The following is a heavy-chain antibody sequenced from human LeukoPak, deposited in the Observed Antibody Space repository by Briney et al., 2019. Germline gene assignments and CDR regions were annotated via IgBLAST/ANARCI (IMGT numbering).Heavy chain of an antibody. D-gene: IGHD2-2*01. CDR3: AREETYCSSTSCYYYYGMDV. CDR1: GFTFSGYA. Sequence: QPGGSLRLSCAASGFTFSGYAMSWVRQAPGKGLEWVSYISSSSSTIYYADSVKGRFTISRDNAKNSLYLQMNSLRAEDTAVYYCAREETYCSSTSCYYYYGMDVWGQGTTVTVSS. J-gene: IGHJ6*02. CDR2: ISSSSSTI. V-gene: IGHV3-48*01.